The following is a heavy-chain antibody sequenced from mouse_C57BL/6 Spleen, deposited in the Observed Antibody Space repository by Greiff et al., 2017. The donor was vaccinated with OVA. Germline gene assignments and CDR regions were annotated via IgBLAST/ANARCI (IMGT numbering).Heavy chain of an antibody. CDR1: GYAFSSSW. CDR2: IYPGDGDT. D-gene: IGHD1-1*01. J-gene: IGHJ4*01. Sequence: VQLLQSGPELVKPGASVKISCKASGYAFSSSWMNWVQQRPGTGLEWIGRIYPGDGDTNYNGKFKGKATLTADKSSSTDYMQLSSLTSEDSAVYFGARDYYGSLYAMDYWGQGTSVTVSS. CDR3: ARDYYGSLYAMDY. V-gene: IGHV1-82*01.